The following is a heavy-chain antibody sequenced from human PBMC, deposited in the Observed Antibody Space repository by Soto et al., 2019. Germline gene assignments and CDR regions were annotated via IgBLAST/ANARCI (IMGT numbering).Heavy chain of an antibody. Sequence: QVQLQESGTGLVKPSETLSLTCTVSGGSVRSGSYYWSWIRQPPGKGLEWIGYIYYSGSTNYNPSLKSRVTISVYTSKNQFSLKLSSVTAADTAVYYCAISDDFWSVGYWGQGTLVTVSS. CDR2: IYYSGST. J-gene: IGHJ4*02. D-gene: IGHD3-3*01. CDR3: AISDDFWSVGY. V-gene: IGHV4-61*01. CDR1: GGSVRSGSYY.